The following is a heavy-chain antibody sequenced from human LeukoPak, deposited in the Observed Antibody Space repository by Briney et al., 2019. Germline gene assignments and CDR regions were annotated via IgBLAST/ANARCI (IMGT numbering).Heavy chain of an antibody. CDR1: GFTSSTYW. Sequence: GGSLRLSCAASGFTSSTYWMYWVRQGPGKGLVCVARINRDGSTTTYADSVKGRFTISRDNAKNTLYLQMNSLRAEDTAVYYCARAHLFSNSVGWFAPWGQGTQVTVSS. D-gene: IGHD4-11*01. V-gene: IGHV3-74*01. CDR2: INRDGSTT. CDR3: ARAHLFSNSVGWFAP. J-gene: IGHJ5*02.